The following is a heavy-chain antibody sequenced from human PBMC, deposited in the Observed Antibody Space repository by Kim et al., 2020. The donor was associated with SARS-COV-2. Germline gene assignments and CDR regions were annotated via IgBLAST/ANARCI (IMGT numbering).Heavy chain of an antibody. CDR3: ARGLRVSWLGRNTVPYNWFDP. D-gene: IGHD6-19*01. V-gene: IGHV4-34*01. J-gene: IGHJ5*02. CDR2: INHSGST. Sequence: SETLSLTCAVYGGSFSGYYWSWIRQPPGKGLEWIGEINHSGSTNYNPSLKSRVTISVDTSKNQFSLKLSSVTAADTAVYYCARGLRVSWLGRNTVPYNWFDPWGQGTLVTVSS. CDR1: GGSFSGYY.